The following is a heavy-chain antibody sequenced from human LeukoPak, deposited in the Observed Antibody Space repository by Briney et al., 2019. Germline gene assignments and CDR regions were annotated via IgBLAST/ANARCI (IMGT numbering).Heavy chain of an antibody. Sequence: PGGSLRLSCAASGFTFSSYAMSWIRQAPGKGLEWISYMRPNGHTTYYADSLKGRISVSWDNARNSLYLQLSSLTAADTAFYYCARSGYGDFDFWGQGALVTVSS. CDR3: ARSGYGDFDF. CDR1: GFTFSSYA. V-gene: IGHV3-11*01. CDR2: MRPNGHTT. J-gene: IGHJ4*02. D-gene: IGHD2-15*01.